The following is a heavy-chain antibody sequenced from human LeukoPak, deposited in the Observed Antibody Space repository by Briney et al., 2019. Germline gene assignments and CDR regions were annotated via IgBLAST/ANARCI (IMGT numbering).Heavy chain of an antibody. V-gene: IGHV3-9*03. CDR1: GFTFDDYA. CDR2: ISWNSGSI. D-gene: IGHD3/OR15-3a*01. CDR3: AKDKGQIRDCYFDY. Sequence: GGSLRLSCAASGFTFDDYAMHWVRQPPGKGLEWVSGISWNSGSIGYADSVKGRFTISRDNAKNSLYLQMNSLRAEDMAFYYCAKDKGQIRDCYFDYWGQGTLVTVSS. J-gene: IGHJ4*02.